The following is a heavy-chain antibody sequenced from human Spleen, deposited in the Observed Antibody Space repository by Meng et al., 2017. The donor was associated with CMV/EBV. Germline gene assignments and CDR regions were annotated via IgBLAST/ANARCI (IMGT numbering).Heavy chain of an antibody. J-gene: IGHJ4*02. D-gene: IGHD2-15*01. CDR1: GFTFSTYW. V-gene: IGHV3-30*02. CDR2: IQDDGSNT. CDR3: AKTGWTSATPTD. Sequence: GESLKISCAASGFTFSTYWMTWVRQAPGKGLEWVTFIQDDGSNTNYIDSVKGRFTISRDNSKNTVYLQMDSLKTEDTAVYYCAKTGWTSATPTDWGQGTLVTVSS.